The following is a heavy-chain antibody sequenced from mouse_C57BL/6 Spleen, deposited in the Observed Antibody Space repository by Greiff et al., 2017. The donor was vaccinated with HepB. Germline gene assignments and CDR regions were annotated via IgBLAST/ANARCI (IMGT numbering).Heavy chain of an antibody. CDR1: GYSITSGYY. Sequence: VQLQQSGPGLVKPSQSLSLTCSVTGYSITSGYYWNWIRQFPGNKLEWMGYISYDGSNNYNPSLKNRISITRDTSKNQFFLKLNSVTTEDTATYYCATRGDYGNYGYFDVWGTGTTVTVSS. V-gene: IGHV3-6*01. CDR2: ISYDGSN. CDR3: ATRGDYGNYGYFDV. J-gene: IGHJ1*03. D-gene: IGHD2-1*01.